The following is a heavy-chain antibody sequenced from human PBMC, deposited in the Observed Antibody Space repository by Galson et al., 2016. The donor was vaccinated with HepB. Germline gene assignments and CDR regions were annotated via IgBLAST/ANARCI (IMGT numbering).Heavy chain of an antibody. CDR2: IKRDGTEK. V-gene: IGHV3-7*03. CDR1: AFTFRSFW. Sequence: SLRLSCAASAFTFRSFWMSWVRQAPGKGLEWVANIKRDGTEKYYMDSVKGRFTISRDNAKNSLYLQMNSLRADDTAVYYCARDRGYSGGSYFDYWGQGTLVTVSS. D-gene: IGHD6-19*01. CDR3: ARDRGYSGGSYFDY. J-gene: IGHJ4*02.